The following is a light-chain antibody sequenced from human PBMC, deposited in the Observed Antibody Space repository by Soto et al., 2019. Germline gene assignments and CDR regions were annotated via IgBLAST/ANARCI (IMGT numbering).Light chain of an antibody. CDR2: GAS. Sequence: EIVMTQSPAALSVSPGEKATLSCRASQSVSTNLAWYQQKPGQAPRLLMYGASTRATGIPARFSGSGSGTEFTLTISSLQSEDFAVYYCQQYNNWPPSNTFGQGTKLEIK. CDR1: QSVSTN. J-gene: IGKJ2*01. CDR3: QQYNNWPPSNT. V-gene: IGKV3-15*01.